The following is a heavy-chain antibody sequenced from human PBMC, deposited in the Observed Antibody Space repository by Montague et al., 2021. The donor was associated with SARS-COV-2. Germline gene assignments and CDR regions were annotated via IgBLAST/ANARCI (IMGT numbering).Heavy chain of an antibody. CDR3: ARARITMIVVVNAFDI. Sequence: TLSLTCTVSGGSISSGGYYWSWIRQHPGKGLEWIGYIYYSGSTYYNPSLKSRVTITVDTYKNQFSLKLSSVTATDTAVYYCARARITMIVVVNAFDIWGQGTMVTVSS. D-gene: IGHD3-22*01. J-gene: IGHJ3*02. V-gene: IGHV4-31*03. CDR1: GGSISSGGYY. CDR2: IYYSGST.